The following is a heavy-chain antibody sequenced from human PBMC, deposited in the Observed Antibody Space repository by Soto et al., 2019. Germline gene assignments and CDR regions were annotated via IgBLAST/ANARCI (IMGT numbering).Heavy chain of an antibody. CDR2: INPSGGST. V-gene: IGHV1-46*01. D-gene: IGHD6-13*01. Sequence: QVQLVQSGAEVKKPGASVKVSCKASGYTFTNYYIHWVRQAPGQGLEWMGVINPSGGSTIYARKFQGRVTMTRDTSTSTVSMELSSLRSDDTAVYYCARDQRDRYDHSSPDSDYYGMDVWGQGTTVTVSS. J-gene: IGHJ6*02. CDR1: GYTFTNYY. CDR3: ARDQRDRYDHSSPDSDYYGMDV.